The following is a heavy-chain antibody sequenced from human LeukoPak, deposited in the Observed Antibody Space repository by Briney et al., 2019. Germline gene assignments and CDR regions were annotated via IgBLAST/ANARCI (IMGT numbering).Heavy chain of an antibody. CDR1: GFTFSSYS. CDR2: ISGSGGST. Sequence: GGSLRLSCAASGFTFSSYSMSWVRQAPGKGLEWVSAISGSGGSTYYADSVKGRFTISRDNSKNTLYLQMNSLRAEDTAVYYCAKDRPRGYSYGAMDYWGQGTLVTVSS. D-gene: IGHD5-18*01. V-gene: IGHV3-23*01. CDR3: AKDRPRGYSYGAMDY. J-gene: IGHJ4*02.